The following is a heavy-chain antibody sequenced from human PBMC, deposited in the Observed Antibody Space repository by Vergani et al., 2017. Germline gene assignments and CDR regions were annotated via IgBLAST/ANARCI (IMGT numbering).Heavy chain of an antibody. CDR2: IKQDGSEK. V-gene: IGHV3-7*03. CDR1: GFTFSLHW. Sequence: EVQLVESGGGLVQPGGSLRLSCAASGFTFSLHWMSWVRQAPGKGLEWVADIKQDGSEKYYVDSVKGRFTISRDNAKNSLYLQMNSLGAEDTALYYCTEAGRPVARDYWGQGTLVTVSS. CDR3: TEAGRPVARDY. J-gene: IGHJ4*02. D-gene: IGHD2-21*01.